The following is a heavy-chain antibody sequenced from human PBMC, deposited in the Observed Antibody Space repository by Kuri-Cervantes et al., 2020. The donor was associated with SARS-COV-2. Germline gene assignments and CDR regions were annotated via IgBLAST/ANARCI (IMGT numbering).Heavy chain of an antibody. V-gene: IGHV3-30-3*01. CDR2: ISYDGSNK. CDR3: ARRWGKNTYGQLGQIDY. Sequence: GESLKISCAASGFTFSSYAMHWVRQAPGKGLEWVAVISYDGSNKYYADSVKGRFTISRDNSKNTLYLQMNSLRAEDTAVYYCARRWGKNTYGQLGQIDYWGQGTLVTVSS. D-gene: IGHD5-18*01. CDR1: GFTFSSYA. J-gene: IGHJ4*02.